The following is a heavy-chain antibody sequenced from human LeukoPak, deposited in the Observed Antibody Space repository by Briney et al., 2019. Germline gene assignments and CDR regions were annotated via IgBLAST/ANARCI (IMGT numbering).Heavy chain of an antibody. V-gene: IGHV4-39*07. CDR2: IYYSGST. CDR3: AGGTDDYGDYSRDRVYYFDY. J-gene: IGHJ4*02. CDR1: GGSISSSSYY. Sequence: SETLSLTCTVSGGSISSSSYYWGWIRQPPGKGLEWIGSIYYSGSTYYNPSLKSRVTISVDTSKNQFSLKLSSVTAADTAVYYCAGGTDDYGDYSRDRVYYFDYWGQGTLVTVSS. D-gene: IGHD4-17*01.